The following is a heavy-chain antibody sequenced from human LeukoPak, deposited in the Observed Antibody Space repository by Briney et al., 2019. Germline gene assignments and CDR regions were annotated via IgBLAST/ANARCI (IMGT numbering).Heavy chain of an antibody. D-gene: IGHD6-19*01. CDR1: GDSISSSNYY. J-gene: IGHJ4*02. CDR3: ARRSSGGGLFDY. Sequence: PSETLSLTCTVSGDSISSSNYYWGWIRQPPGKGLEWIGSIYYTGSTDDNPSLKSRVTISVDTSKNHFSLKLSSVTSADTAVYYCARRSSGGGLFDYWGQGTLVTVSS. CDR2: IYYTGST. V-gene: IGHV4-39*02.